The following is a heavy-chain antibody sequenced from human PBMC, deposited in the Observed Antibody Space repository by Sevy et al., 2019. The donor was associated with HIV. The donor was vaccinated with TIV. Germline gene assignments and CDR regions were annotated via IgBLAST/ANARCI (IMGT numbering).Heavy chain of an antibody. CDR1: GYSFSSYW. Sequence: GESLKISCKGSGYSFSSYWIGWVRQMPGKGLEWMGIIYPGDSATRYSPSFQGQVTISADKSISTAYLQWSSLQASEPAMYYCARHDPVGYCSSTSCYSEDYWGQGTLVTVSS. CDR3: ARHDPVGYCSSTSCYSEDY. CDR2: IYPGDSAT. V-gene: IGHV5-51*01. J-gene: IGHJ4*02. D-gene: IGHD2-2*02.